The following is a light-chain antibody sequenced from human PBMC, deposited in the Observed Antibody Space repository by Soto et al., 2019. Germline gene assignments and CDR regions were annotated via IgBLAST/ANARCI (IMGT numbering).Light chain of an antibody. J-gene: IGKJ1*01. CDR1: QSISSW. Sequence: DIQMTQSPSTLSASVGDRVTITCRASQSISSWLAWYQQKPGKAPKLLIYDASSLESGFPSRFSGSGSGTEFTLTISSLQPDDFATYYCQQYNSYPWTFGQGTKVGIK. V-gene: IGKV1-5*01. CDR3: QQYNSYPWT. CDR2: DAS.